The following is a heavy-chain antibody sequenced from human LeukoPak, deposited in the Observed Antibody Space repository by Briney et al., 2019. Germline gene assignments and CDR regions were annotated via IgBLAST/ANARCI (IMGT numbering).Heavy chain of an antibody. CDR1: GDSFSSYSAA. D-gene: IGHD4-23*01. Sequence: SQTLSLTCALSGDSFSSYSAAWSWLRQSPSRGLEWLGRTYYRSKWYNDYAVSVKSRITINPDTSKNQFSLQLTSVTPEDTAVYYCARSGGHDAFDIWGQGTMVTVSS. CDR3: ARSGGHDAFDI. V-gene: IGHV6-1*01. CDR2: TYYRSKWYN. J-gene: IGHJ3*02.